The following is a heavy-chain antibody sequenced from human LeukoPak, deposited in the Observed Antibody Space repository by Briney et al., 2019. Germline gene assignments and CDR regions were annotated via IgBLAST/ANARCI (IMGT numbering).Heavy chain of an antibody. D-gene: IGHD5/OR15-5a*01. Sequence: GGSLRLSCAASGFTFSSYAMSWVRQAPGKGLEWVSAISGSGGSTYYADSVMGRFTISRDNSKNTLYLQMNSLRAEDTAVYYCAKNLRRIDYFDYWGQGTLVTVSS. CDR2: ISGSGGST. V-gene: IGHV3-23*01. CDR1: GFTFSSYA. CDR3: AKNLRRIDYFDY. J-gene: IGHJ4*02.